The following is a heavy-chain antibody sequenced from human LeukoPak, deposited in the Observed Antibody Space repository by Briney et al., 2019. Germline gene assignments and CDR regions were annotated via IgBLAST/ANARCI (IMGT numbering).Heavy chain of an antibody. D-gene: IGHD3-22*01. CDR2: IIPILGIA. CDR1: GGTFSSYA. Sequence: SVKVSCKASGGTFSSYAISWVRQAPAEGREWMGRIIPILGIANYAQKFQGRVTITADKSTSTAYMEPSSLRSEDTAVYYCARDLTYYDSSGYYLEGPSYYFDYWGQGTLVTVSS. J-gene: IGHJ4*02. CDR3: ARDLTYYDSSGYYLEGPSYYFDY. V-gene: IGHV1-69*04.